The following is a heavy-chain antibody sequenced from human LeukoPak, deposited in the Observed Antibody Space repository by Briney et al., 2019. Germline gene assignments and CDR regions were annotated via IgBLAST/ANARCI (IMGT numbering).Heavy chain of an antibody. CDR3: ARATGGEWFDP. J-gene: IGHJ5*02. Sequence: SETLSLNCAVSSCSISSVGYYWRSSRQHPGKGLEWIAYIYYSESTYYNPSLKSRVTISVDTSKNQFSLKLSSVTAADTGVYYCARATGGEWFDPWGQGTLVTVSS. V-gene: IGHV4-31*11. CDR1: SCSISSVGYY. CDR2: IYYSEST. D-gene: IGHD1-1*01.